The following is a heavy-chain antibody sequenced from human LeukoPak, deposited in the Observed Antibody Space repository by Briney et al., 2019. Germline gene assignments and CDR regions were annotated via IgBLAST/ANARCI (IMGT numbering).Heavy chain of an antibody. D-gene: IGHD2-2*01. Sequence: ASVKVSCKASGYTFTGYYMHWVRQAPGQGLEWMGWINPNSGSTNYAQKFQGRVTMTRDTSISTAYMELSRLRSDDTAVYYCARVKHCSSTSCYFDYWGQGTLVTVSS. CDR2: INPNSGST. CDR1: GYTFTGYY. CDR3: ARVKHCSSTSCYFDY. J-gene: IGHJ4*02. V-gene: IGHV1-2*02.